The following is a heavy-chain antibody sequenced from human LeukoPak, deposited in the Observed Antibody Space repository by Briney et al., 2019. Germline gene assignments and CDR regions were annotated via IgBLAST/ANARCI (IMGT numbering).Heavy chain of an antibody. CDR2: FDHSGIT. CDR3: ARLGGTTPGTDY. Sequence: PSETLSLTCTVSGGSISSHYWSWTRQPPGKGLEWIGEFDHSGITNYNPSLKSRVTISVDTSKNQFSLNLISVTAADTAVYYCARLGGTTPGTDYWGQGTLVTVSS. CDR1: GGSISSHY. D-gene: IGHD3-16*01. V-gene: IGHV4-59*08. J-gene: IGHJ4*02.